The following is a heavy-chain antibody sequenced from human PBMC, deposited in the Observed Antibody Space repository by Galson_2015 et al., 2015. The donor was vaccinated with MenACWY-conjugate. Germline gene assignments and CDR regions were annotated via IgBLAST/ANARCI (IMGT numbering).Heavy chain of an antibody. J-gene: IGHJ6*03. CDR3: ARRKSITMITREYYYYYYMDV. CDR2: ISAYNGNT. CDR1: GYTFTSYG. D-gene: IGHD3-22*01. V-gene: IGHV1-18*01. Sequence: SVKVSCKASGYTFTSYGISWVRQAPGQGLEWMGWISAYNGNTNYAQKLQGRVTMTTDTSTSTAYMELRSLRSDDTAVYYCARRKSITMITREYYYYYYMDVWGKGTTVTVSS.